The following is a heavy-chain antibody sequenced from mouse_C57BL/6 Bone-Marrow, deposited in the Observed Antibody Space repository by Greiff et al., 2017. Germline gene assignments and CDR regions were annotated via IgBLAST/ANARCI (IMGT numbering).Heavy chain of an antibody. D-gene: IGHD1-1*01. CDR2: IYPGGGYT. Sequence: QVQLQQSGAELVRPGTSVKMSCKASGYTFTNYWIGWAKQRPGHGLEWIGEIYPGGGYTNYNEKFKGKATLTADKSSSTAYVQFSSLTSEDSAIYYCAGCTTVVDDYYAMDYWGQGTSVTVSS. CDR3: AGCTTVVDDYYAMDY. V-gene: IGHV1-63*01. CDR1: GYTFTNYW. J-gene: IGHJ4*01.